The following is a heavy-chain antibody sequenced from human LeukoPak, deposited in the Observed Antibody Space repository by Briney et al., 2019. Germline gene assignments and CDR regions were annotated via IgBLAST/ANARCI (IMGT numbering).Heavy chain of an antibody. CDR2: INPNSGGT. J-gene: IGHJ6*02. CDR1: GYTFTGYY. Sequence: GASVKVSCKASGYTFTGYYMHWVRQAPGQGLGWMGWINPNSGGTNYAQKFQGRVTMTRDTSISTAYMELSRLRSDDTAVYYCARPPRYYYYGMDVWGQGTTVTVSS. CDR3: ARPPRYYYYGMDV. V-gene: IGHV1-2*02.